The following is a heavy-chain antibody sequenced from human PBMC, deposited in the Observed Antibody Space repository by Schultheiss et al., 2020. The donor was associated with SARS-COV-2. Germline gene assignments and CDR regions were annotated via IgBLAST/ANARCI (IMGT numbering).Heavy chain of an antibody. V-gene: IGHV3-23*01. CDR3: ARASWYFDL. CDR1: GFTFSSYA. Sequence: GGSLRLSCAASGFTFSSYAMHWVRQAPGKGLEWVAVISGSGGSTYYADSVKGRFTISRDNSKNTLYLQMNSLRAEDTAVYYCARASWYFDLWGRGTLVTVSS. J-gene: IGHJ2*01. CDR2: ISGSGGST.